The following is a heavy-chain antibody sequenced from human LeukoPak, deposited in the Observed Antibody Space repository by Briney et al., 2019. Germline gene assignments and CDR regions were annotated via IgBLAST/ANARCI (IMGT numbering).Heavy chain of an antibody. Sequence: ASVKVSCKACGYTFTSYYTHWVRQAPGQGLEWMGIINPSGGSTSYAQKFQGRVTMTRDTSTSTVYMELSSLRSGDTAVYYCARDSAPRRSIAAASDYWGQGTLVTVSS. CDR3: ARDSAPRRSIAAASDY. V-gene: IGHV1-46*01. J-gene: IGHJ4*02. CDR1: GYTFTSYY. D-gene: IGHD6-13*01. CDR2: INPSGGST.